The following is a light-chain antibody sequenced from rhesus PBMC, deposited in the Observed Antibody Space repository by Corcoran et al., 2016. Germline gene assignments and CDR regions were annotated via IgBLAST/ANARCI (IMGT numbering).Light chain of an antibody. CDR1: QGIAND. V-gene: IGKV1-25*01. CDR2: ETS. Sequence: DIQMTQSPSSLSASVGDRVTITCRASQGIANDLAWYQQKPGETPKLLIYETSTLHSGIPSRFSGNGSGTDFTLTINSLQSEDFATYYCQHYYSFPWTFGQGTKVEIK. J-gene: IGKJ1*01. CDR3: QHYYSFPWT.